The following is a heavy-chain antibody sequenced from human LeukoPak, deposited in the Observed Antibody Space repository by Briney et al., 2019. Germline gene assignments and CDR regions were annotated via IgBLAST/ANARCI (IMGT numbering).Heavy chain of an antibody. J-gene: IGHJ5*02. CDR1: GYSISSGYY. CDR2: IYHSGST. V-gene: IGHV4-38-2*02. Sequence: SETLSLTCTVSGYSISSGYYWGWIRQPPGKGLEWIGSIYHSGSTYYNPSLKSRVTISVDTSKNQFSLKLSSVTAADTAIYYCARAYSSSWYLNWFDPWGQGTLVTVSS. CDR3: ARAYSSSWYLNWFDP. D-gene: IGHD6-13*01.